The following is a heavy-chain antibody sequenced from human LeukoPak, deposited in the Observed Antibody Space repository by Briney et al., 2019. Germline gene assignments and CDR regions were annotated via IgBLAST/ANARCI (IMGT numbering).Heavy chain of an antibody. CDR1: GFIFTSYS. J-gene: IGHJ3*01. V-gene: IGHV3-48*01. Sequence: GGSLRLSCAASGFIFTSYSMNWVRQAPGKGREWVSYISSPSTNIYYVDSVKGRFTISRDNAKNTLYLQMNSLRAEDTALYYCARQTLGATGYSAFDFWGQGTLVTVSS. CDR2: ISSPSTNI. D-gene: IGHD3-9*01. CDR3: ARQTLGATGYSAFDF.